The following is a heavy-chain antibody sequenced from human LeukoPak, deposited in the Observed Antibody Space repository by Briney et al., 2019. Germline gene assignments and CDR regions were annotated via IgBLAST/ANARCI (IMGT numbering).Heavy chain of an antibody. CDR1: GYTFTSYY. Sequence: GASVKVSCKASGYTFTSYYMHWVRQAPGQGLEWMGIINPSGGSTSYAQKFQGRVTMTRDMSTSTVYMELSSLRSEDTAVYYCARVNVLSMYYYYGMDVWGQGTTVTVSS. V-gene: IGHV1-46*01. CDR2: INPSGGST. D-gene: IGHD2-21*01. J-gene: IGHJ6*02. CDR3: ARVNVLSMYYYYGMDV.